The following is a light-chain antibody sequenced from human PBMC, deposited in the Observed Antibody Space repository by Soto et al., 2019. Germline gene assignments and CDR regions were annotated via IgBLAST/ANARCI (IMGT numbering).Light chain of an antibody. CDR1: QSVTNK. CDR2: DAS. V-gene: IGKV3-15*01. J-gene: IGKJ1*01. CDR3: QQYNGSSPWT. Sequence: EIVMTQSPATLSLSPGDRATLSCRASQSVTNKLAWYQQKPGQAPRLLIDDASTRATGVPARFSGSGSGTEFTLTISNLQSEDFAVYYCQQYNGSSPWTFGQGTKVEIK.